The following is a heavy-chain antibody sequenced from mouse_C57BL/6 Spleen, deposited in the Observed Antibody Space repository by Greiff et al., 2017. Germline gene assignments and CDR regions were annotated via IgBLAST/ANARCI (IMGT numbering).Heavy chain of an antibody. CDR2: ISSGSSTI. V-gene: IGHV5-17*01. J-gene: IGHJ4*01. CDR1: GFTFSDYG. Sequence: EVMLVESGGGLVKPGGSLKLSCAASGFTFSDYGMHWVRQAPEKGLEWVAYISSGSSTIYYADTVKGRFTISRDNAKNTLFLQMTSLRSEDTAMYYCAKLLITTVVATGAMDYWGQGTSVTVSS. CDR3: AKLLITTVVATGAMDY. D-gene: IGHD1-1*01.